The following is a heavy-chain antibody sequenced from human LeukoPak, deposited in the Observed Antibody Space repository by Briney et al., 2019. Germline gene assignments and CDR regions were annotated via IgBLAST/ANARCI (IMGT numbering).Heavy chain of an antibody. J-gene: IGHJ4*02. CDR2: ISGSGGST. CDR3: ARRWAQQLVDY. CDR1: GLTFSTSG. V-gene: IGHV3-23*01. Sequence: GGSLRLSCTASGLTFSTSGFNWVRQAPGKGLECVSGISGSGGSTNYADSVKGRFTISRDNSKNTLYLQMNSLRAEDTAVYYCARRWAQQLVDYWGQGTLVTVSS. D-gene: IGHD6-6*01.